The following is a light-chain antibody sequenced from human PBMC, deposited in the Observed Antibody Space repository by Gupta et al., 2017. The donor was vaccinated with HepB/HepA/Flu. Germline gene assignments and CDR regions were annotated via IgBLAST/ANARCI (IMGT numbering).Light chain of an antibody. CDR3: QQYKNWPPVT. Sequence: EIVMTQSPATLSVSPGERATLSCRASQSVSSNLAWYQQKPGQAPRLLIYGASTRATGIPARFSGSGYGTEFTLTISSRQSEDFAVYYCQQYKNWPPVTFGQGTKVEIK. CDR1: QSVSSN. CDR2: GAS. V-gene: IGKV3-15*01. J-gene: IGKJ1*01.